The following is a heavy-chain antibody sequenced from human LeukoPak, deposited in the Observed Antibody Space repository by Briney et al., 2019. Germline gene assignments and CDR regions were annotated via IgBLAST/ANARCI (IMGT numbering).Heavy chain of an antibody. J-gene: IGHJ6*03. V-gene: IGHV3-23*01. CDR3: AKVKRGYSYGYGYYYYMDV. CDR2: ISGSGGST. D-gene: IGHD5-18*01. Sequence: GGSLRLSCAASGFTFSSYGMSWVRQAPGKGLEWVSAISGSGGSTYYADSVKGRFTISRDNSKNTLYLQMNSLRAEDTAVYYCAKVKRGYSYGYGYYYYMDVWGNGTTVTVSS. CDR1: GFTFSSYG.